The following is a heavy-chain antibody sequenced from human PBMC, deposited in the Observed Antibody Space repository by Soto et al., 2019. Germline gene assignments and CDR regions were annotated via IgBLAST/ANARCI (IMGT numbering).Heavy chain of an antibody. CDR3: VHRAFLRTSHNWFDP. J-gene: IGHJ5*02. D-gene: IGHD2-2*01. V-gene: IGHV2-5*02. CDR1: GISLSTVGVG. CDR2: IYWDDDK. Sequence: QITLKESGPTLVKSTQTLTLTCTVSGISLSTVGVGVGWIRQPPGKALEWLALIYWDDDKRYTPSLKSRLTIARDTSKNQVVLTMTNMDPVYTATYYCVHRAFLRTSHNWFDPWGQGTLVTVSS.